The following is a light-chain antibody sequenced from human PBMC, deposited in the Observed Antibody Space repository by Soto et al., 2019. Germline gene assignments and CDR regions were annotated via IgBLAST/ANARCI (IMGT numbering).Light chain of an antibody. J-gene: IGKJ4*01. CDR1: QRVSSN. Sequence: EIVMTQSPATLSVSPGERATLSCRASQRVSSNLAWYQEKPGQAPRLLIYGASTRATGIPARFSGSGSGTEFTLTIRGLQSEDFAVYYCQQYNNWPALTFGGGTKVEIK. CDR2: GAS. V-gene: IGKV3-15*01. CDR3: QQYNNWPALT.